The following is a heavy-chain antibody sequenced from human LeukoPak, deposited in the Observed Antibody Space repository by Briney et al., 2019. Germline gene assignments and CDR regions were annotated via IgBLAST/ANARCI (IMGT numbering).Heavy chain of an antibody. CDR3: AKDLGRGDYYYYGMDV. V-gene: IGHV3-23*01. CDR1: GFTFSSYA. CDR2: ISGSGGST. Sequence: GGSLRLSCAASGFTFSSYAMSWVRQAPGKGLEWVSAISGSGGSTYYADSVKGRFTISRDNSKNTLYLQMNSLRAEDTAVYCCAKDLGRGDYYYYGMDVWGQGTTVTVSS. J-gene: IGHJ6*02.